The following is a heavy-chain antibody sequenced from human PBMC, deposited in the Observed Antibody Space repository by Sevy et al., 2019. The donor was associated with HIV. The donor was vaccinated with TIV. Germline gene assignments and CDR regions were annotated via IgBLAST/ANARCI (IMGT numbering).Heavy chain of an antibody. J-gene: IGHJ6*02. V-gene: IGHV3-30*18. CDR3: AKDTGSSGYDHYGLDV. Sequence: WGSLRLSCVASGFTFSNYGTHWVRQAPGKGLEWVAITSYNEGGENYADSVKGRFTISRDNSKNTVYLQMYRLTTEDTGVYYCAKDTGSSGYDHYGLDVWGQGTTVTVSS. D-gene: IGHD6-19*01. CDR1: GFTFSNYG. CDR2: TSYNEGGE.